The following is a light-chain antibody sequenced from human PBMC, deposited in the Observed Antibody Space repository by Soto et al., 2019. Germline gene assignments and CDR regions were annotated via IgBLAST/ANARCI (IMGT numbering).Light chain of an antibody. V-gene: IGLV3-1*01. J-gene: IGLJ2*01. CDR1: KLGDKY. CDR3: QAWDSSTACVV. Sequence: SYELTQPPSVSVSPGQTASITCSGDKLGDKYACWYQQKPGQSPVLVIYQDSKRPSGIPERFSGSNSGNTATLTISGTQAMDEADYCCQAWDSSTACVVFGGGTKVTVL. CDR2: QDS.